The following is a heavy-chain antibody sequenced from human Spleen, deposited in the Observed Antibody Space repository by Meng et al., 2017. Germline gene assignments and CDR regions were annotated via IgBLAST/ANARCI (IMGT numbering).Heavy chain of an antibody. CDR1: GFTFDDYT. CDR2: ISWDGGST. V-gene: IGHV3-43*01. D-gene: IGHD3-22*01. CDR3: AKDSPYYYDSSGYYFEH. Sequence: GESLKISCAAPGFTFDDYTMHWVRQAPGKGLEWVSLISWDGGSTYYADSVKGRFTISRDNSKNSLYLQMNSLRTEDTALYYCAKDSPYYYDSSGYYFEHWGQGTLVTVSS. J-gene: IGHJ1*01.